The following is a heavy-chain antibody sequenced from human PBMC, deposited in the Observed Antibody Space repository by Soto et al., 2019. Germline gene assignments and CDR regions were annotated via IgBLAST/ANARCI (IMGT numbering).Heavy chain of an antibody. Sequence: ASVKVSCKTSGYTFTRNGISWVRQAPGQGPEWMGWISPKSGSKKYAQKFQGRVIMTTDTSTSTAYMELRSLRCDDTAVYYCVKDRDSNSWPSRDVWGPGTTVTVYS. D-gene: IGHD3-22*01. J-gene: IGHJ6*02. CDR1: GYTFTRNG. CDR3: VKDRDSNSWPSRDV. CDR2: ISPKSGSK. V-gene: IGHV1-18*01.